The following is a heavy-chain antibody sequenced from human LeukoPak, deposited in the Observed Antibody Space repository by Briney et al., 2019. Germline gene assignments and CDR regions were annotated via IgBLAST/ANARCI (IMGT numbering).Heavy chain of an antibody. CDR2: INSDGSWT. V-gene: IGHV3-74*01. CDR1: GFTFSSYT. Sequence: GGSLRLSCAASGFTFSSYTMNWVRQAPGKGLVWVSHINSDGSWTSYADSVKGRFTISKDNAKNTVYLQMNSLRAEDTAVYYCVSFYETYWGRGTLVTVSS. D-gene: IGHD2/OR15-2a*01. CDR3: VSFYETY. J-gene: IGHJ4*02.